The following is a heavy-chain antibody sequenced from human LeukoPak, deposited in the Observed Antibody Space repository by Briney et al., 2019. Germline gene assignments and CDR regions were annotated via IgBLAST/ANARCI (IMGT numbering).Heavy chain of an antibody. Sequence: GGSLRLSCAASGFTFSSYSMNWVRQAPGKGLEWVSSISSSSSYIYYADSVKGRFTISRDNSKSTLYLQMNSLRAEDTAVYYCAKDRWDIVVVPAAILDSWGQGTLVTVSS. CDR3: AKDRWDIVVVPAAILDS. D-gene: IGHD2-2*01. J-gene: IGHJ5*01. CDR2: ISSSSSYI. CDR1: GFTFSSYS. V-gene: IGHV3-21*04.